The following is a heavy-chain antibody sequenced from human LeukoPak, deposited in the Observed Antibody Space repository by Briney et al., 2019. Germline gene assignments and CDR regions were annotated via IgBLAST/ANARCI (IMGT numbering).Heavy chain of an antibody. CDR2: FYVGGAT. Sequence: GGSLRLSCAVSGFTVTNNYMSWVRQAPGEGLEWVSVFYVGGATYYADSVMGRFTISRDNSENTLYLQMKSLRAEHTAVYYCARGDGYNFSDYWGEGTLVTVSS. J-gene: IGHJ4*02. V-gene: IGHV3-53*01. CDR1: GFTVTNNY. CDR3: ARGDGYNFSDY. D-gene: IGHD5-24*01.